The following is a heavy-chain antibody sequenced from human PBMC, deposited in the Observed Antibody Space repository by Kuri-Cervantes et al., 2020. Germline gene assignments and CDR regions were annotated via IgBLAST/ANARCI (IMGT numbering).Heavy chain of an antibody. Sequence: SCAISGDSVSSNSAAWNWIRQSPSRGLEWLGRTYYRSKWYNDYAVSVKSRITINPDTSKNQFSLQLNSVTPEDTAVYYCARHSSSWYGYYFDYWGQGTLVTVSS. CDR3: ARHSSSWYGYYFDY. CDR2: TYYRSKWYN. CDR1: GDSVSSNSAA. D-gene: IGHD6-13*01. J-gene: IGHJ4*02. V-gene: IGHV6-1*01.